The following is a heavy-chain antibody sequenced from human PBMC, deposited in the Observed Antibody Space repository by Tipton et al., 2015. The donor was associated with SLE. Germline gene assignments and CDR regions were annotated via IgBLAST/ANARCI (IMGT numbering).Heavy chain of an antibody. CDR2: IYTSGST. CDR3: GRGRGGAAWGLVDP. CDR1: GGSISSGSYY. J-gene: IGHJ5*02. D-gene: IGHD7-27*01. Sequence: TLSLTCTVSGGSISSGSYYWSWIRQPAGKGLEWIGRIYTSGSTNYNPSLKSRVTMSVDTSKNQFSLKLTSVTAADTAVYYCGRGRGGAAWGLVDPWGQGTLVTVSS. V-gene: IGHV4-61*02.